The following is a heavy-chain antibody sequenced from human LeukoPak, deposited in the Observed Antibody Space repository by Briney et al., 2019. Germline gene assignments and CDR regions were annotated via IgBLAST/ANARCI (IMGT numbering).Heavy chain of an antibody. CDR1: GFILSSYA. CDR2: GGSGGST. CDR3: AKMRGQYYHSYYMDA. V-gene: IGHV3-23*01. J-gene: IGHJ6*03. Sequence: GGSLRLSCAASGFILSSYAMSWVRQAPGKGLEWVSYGGSGGSTYYADSVKGRFTVSRDNSKSTLYLQMNCLTAEDTAVYYCAKMRGQYYHSYYMDAWGKGTTVTVSS.